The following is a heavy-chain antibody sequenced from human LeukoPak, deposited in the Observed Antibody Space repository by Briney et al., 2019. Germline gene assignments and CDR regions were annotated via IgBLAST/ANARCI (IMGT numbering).Heavy chain of an antibody. D-gene: IGHD5-24*01. CDR3: AREGEMATTQFDY. CDR1: GFTLSSYW. CDR2: IKQDGSEK. V-gene: IGHV3-7*01. J-gene: IGHJ4*02. Sequence: GGSLRLSCEASGFTLSSYWMTWFRQAPGKGLEWVANIKQDGSEKYYVDSVKGRFTISRDNAKNSLYLQMNSLRAEDTAVYYCAREGEMATTQFDYWGQGTLVTVSS.